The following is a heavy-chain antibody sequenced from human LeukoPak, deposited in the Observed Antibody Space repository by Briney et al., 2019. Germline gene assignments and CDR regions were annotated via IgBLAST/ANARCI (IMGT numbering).Heavy chain of an antibody. J-gene: IGHJ4*02. V-gene: IGHV3-30*04. CDR3: ARAASAYFDY. CDR2: ISYDGSNK. Sequence: GRSLRLSCAASGFTFSSYAMHWVRQAPGKGLEWVAVISYDGSNKYYADFVKGRFTISRDNSKNTLYLQMNSLRAEDTAVYYCARAASAYFDYWGQGTLVTVSS. CDR1: GFTFSSYA.